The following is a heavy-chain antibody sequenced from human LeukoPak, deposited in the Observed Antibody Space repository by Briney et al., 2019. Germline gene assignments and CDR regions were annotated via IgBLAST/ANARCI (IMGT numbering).Heavy chain of an antibody. CDR3: ARQIGSLAARRNFDY. J-gene: IGHJ4*02. CDR2: NYYSGST. CDR1: GGSISSYY. V-gene: IGHV4-59*08. Sequence: SETLSLTCTVSGGSISSYYWSWIRQPPGKGLEWIGYNYYSGSTNYNPSLKSRVTISVDTSKNQFSLKLSSVTAADTAVYYCARQIGSLAARRNFDYWGQGTLVTVSS. D-gene: IGHD6-6*01.